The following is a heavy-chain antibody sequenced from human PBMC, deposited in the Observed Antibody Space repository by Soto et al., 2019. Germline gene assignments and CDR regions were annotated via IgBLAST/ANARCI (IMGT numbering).Heavy chain of an antibody. CDR2: IIPILGIA. CDR1: GGTFSSYT. D-gene: IGHD3-22*01. CDR3: ARALHYYDSSGPLRFDY. Sequence: SVKVSCKASGGTFSSYTISWVRQAPGQGLEWMGRIIPILGIANYAQKFQGRVTITADKSTSTAYMELSSLRSEDTAVYYCARALHYYDSSGPLRFDYWGQGTLVTVSS. V-gene: IGHV1-69*02. J-gene: IGHJ4*02.